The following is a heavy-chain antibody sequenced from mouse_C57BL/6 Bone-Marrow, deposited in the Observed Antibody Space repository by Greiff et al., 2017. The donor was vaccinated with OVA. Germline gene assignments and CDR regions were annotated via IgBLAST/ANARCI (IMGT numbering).Heavy chain of an antibody. V-gene: IGHV1-69*01. CDR1: GYTFTSYW. Sequence: VQLQQSGAELVMPGASVKLSCKASGYTFTSYWMHWVKQRPGQGLEWIGEIDPSDSYTNYNQKFKGKSTLTVDKSSSTAYMQLSSLTSEDSAVYYCARSRDYEDYWGQGTTLTVSS. D-gene: IGHD2-4*01. J-gene: IGHJ2*01. CDR3: ARSRDYEDY. CDR2: IDPSDSYT.